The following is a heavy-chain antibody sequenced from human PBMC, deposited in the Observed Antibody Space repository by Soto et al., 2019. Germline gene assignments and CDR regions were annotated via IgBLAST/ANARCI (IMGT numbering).Heavy chain of an antibody. V-gene: IGHV4-59*01. Sequence: SETLSLTCTVSGGSISSYYWSWIRQPPGKGLEWIGYIYYSGSTNYNPSLKSRVTISVDTSKNQFSLKLSSVTAAGTAVYYCARDAGYCSSTSCLYGMDVWGQGTTVTVSS. J-gene: IGHJ6*02. D-gene: IGHD2-2*01. CDR1: GGSISSYY. CDR2: IYYSGST. CDR3: ARDAGYCSSTSCLYGMDV.